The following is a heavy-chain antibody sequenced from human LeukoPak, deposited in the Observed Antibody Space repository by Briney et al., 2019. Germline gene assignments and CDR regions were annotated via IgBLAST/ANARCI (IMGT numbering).Heavy chain of an antibody. V-gene: IGHV3-30*02. Sequence: PGGSLRLSCAASGFTFSSYGMHWVRQAPGKGLEWVAFIRYDGSNKYYADSVKGRFTISRDNSKNTLYLQMNSLRAEDTAVYYCAKDEGKLELRASFDYWGQGTLVTVSS. CDR1: GFTFSSYG. J-gene: IGHJ4*02. D-gene: IGHD1-7*01. CDR3: AKDEGKLELRASFDY. CDR2: IRYDGSNK.